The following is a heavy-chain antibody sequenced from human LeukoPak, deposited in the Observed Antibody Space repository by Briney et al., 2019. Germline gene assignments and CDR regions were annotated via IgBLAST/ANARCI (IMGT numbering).Heavy chain of an antibody. V-gene: IGHV3-21*01. Sequence: GGSLRLSCAASGVTFSSYSMNWVRQAPGKGLEWVSFISSSSNYIYYADSVKGRFTISRDNAKNSLYLQMNSLRAEDTAVYYCARNEYSSGGSLDYWGQGTLATVSS. CDR2: ISSSSNYI. D-gene: IGHD6-25*01. J-gene: IGHJ4*02. CDR1: GVTFSSYS. CDR3: ARNEYSSGGSLDY.